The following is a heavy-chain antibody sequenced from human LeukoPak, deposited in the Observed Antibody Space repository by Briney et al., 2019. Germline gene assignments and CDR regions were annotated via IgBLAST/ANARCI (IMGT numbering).Heavy chain of an antibody. D-gene: IGHD1-7*01. J-gene: IGHJ4*02. CDR3: ASQAGTTSGSLY. CDR1: GGSFSGYY. V-gene: IGHV4-34*01. CDR2: INHSGST. Sequence: SETLSLTCAVSGGSFSGYYWSWIRQPPGKGLEWIGEINHSGSTNYNPSLKSRVTISVDTSKNQFSLKLSSVTAADTAVYYCASQAGTTSGSLYWGQGTLVTVSS.